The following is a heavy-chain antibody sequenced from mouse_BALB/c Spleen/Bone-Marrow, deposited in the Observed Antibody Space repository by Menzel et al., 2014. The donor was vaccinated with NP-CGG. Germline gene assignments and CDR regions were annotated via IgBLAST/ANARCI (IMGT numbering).Heavy chain of an antibody. Sequence: QVQLQQPGAELVMPGASVKLSCKASGYTFTSYWMHWVKQRPGQGLEWIGEINPSNGRTNYNEKFKSKATLTVDKSYSTAYMQLSSLTSEDSAVYYCARGDGFAWFAYWGQGTLVTVSA. V-gene: IGHV1S81*02. CDR3: ARGDGFAWFAY. J-gene: IGHJ3*01. D-gene: IGHD3-3*01. CDR2: INPSNGRT. CDR1: GYTFTSYW.